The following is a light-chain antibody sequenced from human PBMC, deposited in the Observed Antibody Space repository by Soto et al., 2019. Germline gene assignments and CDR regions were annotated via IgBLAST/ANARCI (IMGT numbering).Light chain of an antibody. V-gene: IGKV3-11*01. CDR3: QQRFAWPLT. CDR2: RAS. CDR1: QSVNSRF. J-gene: IGKJ4*01. Sequence: EIVLTQSPGTLSLSPGERATLSCRASQSVNSRFLAWYQQKPGLAPRLLIYRASNRAPGIPARFSGGGSGTDFTLTISSLEPDDFAVYYCQQRFAWPLTFGGGTKVEIK.